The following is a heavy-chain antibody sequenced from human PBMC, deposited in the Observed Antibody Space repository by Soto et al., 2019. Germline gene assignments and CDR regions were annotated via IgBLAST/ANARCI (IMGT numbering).Heavy chain of an antibody. V-gene: IGHV1-18*01. CDR1: RYTFTSYG. CDR3: ARDRVRYPREGMDV. Sequence: QVQLVQSGAEVKKPGASVKVSCKASRYTFTSYGISWVRQAPGQGLGWMGWISAYNGNTNYAQNLQGRFTMTTDTSTSTAYMELRSLRSDDTAVYYCARDRVRYPREGMDVWGQGTTVTVSS. CDR2: ISAYNGNT. J-gene: IGHJ6*02. D-gene: IGHD3-9*01.